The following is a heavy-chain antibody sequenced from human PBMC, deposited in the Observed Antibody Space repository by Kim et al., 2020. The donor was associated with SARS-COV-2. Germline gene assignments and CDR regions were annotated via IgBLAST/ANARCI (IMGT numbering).Heavy chain of an antibody. CDR3: ARYWGNWNYLDNN. CDR1: GYTFTSYS. Sequence: ASVKVSCTASGYTFTSYSISWVRQAPGQGLGWMGWIIPYNGKTNYAEKLQGRVTMTRDTSTNTAYMELRSLRSDDTAVYYCARYWGNWNYLDNNWGQGTL. D-gene: IGHD1-7*01. V-gene: IGHV1-18*01. CDR2: IIPYNGKT. J-gene: IGHJ4*02.